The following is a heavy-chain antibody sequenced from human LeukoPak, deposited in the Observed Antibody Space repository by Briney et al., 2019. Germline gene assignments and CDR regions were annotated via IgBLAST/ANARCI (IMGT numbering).Heavy chain of an antibody. CDR2: ISGSGGST. CDR1: GFTFSSYA. J-gene: IGHJ6*02. D-gene: IGHD4-17*01. V-gene: IGHV3-23*01. Sequence: TGGSLRLSCAASGFTFSSYAMSWVRQAPGKGLEWVSAISGSGGSTNYADSVKGRFTISRDNSKNTLYLQMNSLRAEDTAVYYCAKDLDVTVTSHGYYYGMDVWGQGTTVTVSS. CDR3: AKDLDVTVTSHGYYYGMDV.